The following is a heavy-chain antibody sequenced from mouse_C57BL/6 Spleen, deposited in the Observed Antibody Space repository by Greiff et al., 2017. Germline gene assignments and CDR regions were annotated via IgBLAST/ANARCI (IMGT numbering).Heavy chain of an antibody. D-gene: IGHD1-1*01. Sequence: EVQLEESGEGLVKPGGSLKLSCAASGFTFSSYAMSWVRQTPEKRLEWVAYISSGGDYIYYADTVKGRVTISRDNARNTLYLQMSSLKSEDTAMYYCTRDGYYYGSSSWYFDVWGTGTTVTVSS. CDR1: GFTFSSYA. CDR3: TRDGYYYGSSSWYFDV. CDR2: ISSGGDYI. V-gene: IGHV5-9-1*02. J-gene: IGHJ1*03.